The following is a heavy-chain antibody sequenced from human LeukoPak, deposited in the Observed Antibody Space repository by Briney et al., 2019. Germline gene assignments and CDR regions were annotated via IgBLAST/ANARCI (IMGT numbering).Heavy chain of an antibody. Sequence: SETLSLTCIVSGGSISSYYWSWIRQPAGKGLEWIGRIYTSGSTNYNPSLMSRGTISVAKSKNQFSLKLSSVTAADTAVYYCARVGQDSSGYYRIFDYWGQGTLVTVSS. D-gene: IGHD3-22*01. CDR1: GGSISSYY. CDR3: ARVGQDSSGYYRIFDY. J-gene: IGHJ4*02. CDR2: IYTSGST. V-gene: IGHV4-4*07.